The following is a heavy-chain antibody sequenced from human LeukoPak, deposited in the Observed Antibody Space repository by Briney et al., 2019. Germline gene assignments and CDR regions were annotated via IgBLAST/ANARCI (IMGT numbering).Heavy chain of an antibody. Sequence: GGSLRLSCAASGLTFSNYAMNWVRQAPGKGLEWVSYFNGGGTNIYYADSVKGRFTISRDNAKNSLYLQMNSLRPEDTAVYYCVRDHIFAFDIWGQGTMVTVSS. CDR3: VRDHIFAFDI. CDR1: GLTFSNYA. V-gene: IGHV3-21*01. J-gene: IGHJ3*02. CDR2: FNGGGTNI. D-gene: IGHD3-9*01.